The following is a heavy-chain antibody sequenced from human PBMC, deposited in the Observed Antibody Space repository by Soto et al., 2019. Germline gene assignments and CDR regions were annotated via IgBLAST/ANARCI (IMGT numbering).Heavy chain of an antibody. CDR3: ARRSITGTIFDY. V-gene: IGHV4-61*01. CDR1: GGSVSSGSYY. J-gene: IGHJ4*02. Sequence: PSETLSLTCTVSGGSVSSGSYYRSWIRQPPGKGLEWIGYIYYSGSTNYNPSLKSRVTISVDTSKNQFSLKLSSVTAADTAVYYCARRSITGTIFDYWGQGTLVTVSS. D-gene: IGHD1-20*01. CDR2: IYYSGST.